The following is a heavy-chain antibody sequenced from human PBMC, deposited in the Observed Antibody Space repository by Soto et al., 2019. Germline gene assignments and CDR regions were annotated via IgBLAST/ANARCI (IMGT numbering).Heavy chain of an antibody. CDR3: VRDGTKNLRDRFEP. Sequence: SESLYLTCKVSVASLSRYYWSWIRQPPGKGLEWIGRIYATGYTDYNPSLKIRISMSVDMSKKQFSLTLRSVTAADTAIYYCVRDGTKNLRDRFEPWGRGILVTVSS. J-gene: IGHJ5*02. D-gene: IGHD1-26*01. V-gene: IGHV4-4*07. CDR2: IYATGYT. CDR1: VASLSRYY.